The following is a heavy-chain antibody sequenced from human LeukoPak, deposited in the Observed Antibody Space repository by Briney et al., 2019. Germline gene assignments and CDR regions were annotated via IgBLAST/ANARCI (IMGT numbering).Heavy chain of an antibody. Sequence: ASVKVSFKASGYTFTNYGISWVRQAPGQGPEWMGWISAYSGHTNYAQKLQGRATMTTDTSTSTAYMELRSLRSDDTAVYYCARDNHSGSWSWFDPWGQGTLVSVSA. CDR3: ARDNHSGSWSWFDP. V-gene: IGHV1-18*01. CDR1: GYTFTNYG. D-gene: IGHD6-13*01. CDR2: ISAYSGHT. J-gene: IGHJ5*02.